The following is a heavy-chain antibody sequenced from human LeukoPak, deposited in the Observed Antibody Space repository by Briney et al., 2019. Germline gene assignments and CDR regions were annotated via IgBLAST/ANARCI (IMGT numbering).Heavy chain of an antibody. CDR2: INPNSGGT. V-gene: IGHV1-2*02. CDR3: ATSGSYYPQLDY. CDR1: GYTFTGYF. Sequence: GASVKVSCKASGYTFTGYFIHWVRQAPGQGLEWMGWINPNSGGTNYAQKFQGRVTMTRDTSISTAYMELSRLRSDDTAVYYCATSGSYYPQLDYWGQGTLVTVSS. D-gene: IGHD1-26*01. J-gene: IGHJ4*02.